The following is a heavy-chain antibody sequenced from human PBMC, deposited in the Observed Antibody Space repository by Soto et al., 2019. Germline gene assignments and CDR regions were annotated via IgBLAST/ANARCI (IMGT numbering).Heavy chain of an antibody. CDR1: GYTFTSYA. V-gene: IGHV1-3*01. D-gene: IGHD5-12*01. CDR2: INAGNGNT. CDR3: ARPLSGYDLGY. Sequence: QVQLVQSGAEVKKPGASVKVSCQASGYTFTSYAMHWVRQAPGQRLEWMGWINAGNGNTEYSQNFQGRVTITRDTSASTAYMELSSLRSEDTAVYYCARPLSGYDLGYWGQGTLVTVSS. J-gene: IGHJ4*02.